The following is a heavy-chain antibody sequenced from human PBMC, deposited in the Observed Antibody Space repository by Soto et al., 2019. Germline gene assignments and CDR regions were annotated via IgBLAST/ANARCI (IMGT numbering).Heavy chain of an antibody. V-gene: IGHV6-1*01. CDR2: TYYRSKWYN. J-gene: IGHJ4*02. D-gene: IGHD6-19*01. CDR3: ARTSGHFVS. CDR1: GDSVSSNSAA. Sequence: SQTLSLTCAISGDSVSSNSAAWNWIRRSPSRGLEWLGRTYYRSKWYNEYAVSVKSRIAINPDTSKNQFSLQLNSVTPEDTAVYYCARTSGHFVSWGQGTLATVS.